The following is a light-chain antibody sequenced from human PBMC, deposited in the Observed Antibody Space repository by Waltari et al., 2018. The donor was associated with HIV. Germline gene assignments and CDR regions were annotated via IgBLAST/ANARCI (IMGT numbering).Light chain of an antibody. V-gene: IGLV3-1*01. Sequence: SHELTQPPSVSVSPGQTASITCSGDYLGDKYASWYQQKPGQSPVLVIYQDDKRPSGIPERFSGSNSGNTATLTITGTQAMDEADYDCQAWDSSTVLFGGGTKLTVL. J-gene: IGLJ2*01. CDR2: QDD. CDR3: QAWDSSTVL. CDR1: YLGDKY.